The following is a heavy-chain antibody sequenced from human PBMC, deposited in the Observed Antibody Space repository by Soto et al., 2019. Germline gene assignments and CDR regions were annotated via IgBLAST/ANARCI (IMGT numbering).Heavy chain of an antibody. J-gene: IGHJ5*02. CDR2: IKQDGSEK. V-gene: IGHV3-7*01. D-gene: IGHD3-3*01. CDR3: ARGEDDFSTKPNWFDP. Sequence: EVQLVESGGGLVQPGGSLRLSCAASGFTFSSYWMSWVRQAPGKGLEWVANIKQDGSEKYYVDSVKGRFTISRDNAKNSLYLQMNSLRAEDTAVYYCARGEDDFSTKPNWFDPWGQGTLVTVSS. CDR1: GFTFSSYW.